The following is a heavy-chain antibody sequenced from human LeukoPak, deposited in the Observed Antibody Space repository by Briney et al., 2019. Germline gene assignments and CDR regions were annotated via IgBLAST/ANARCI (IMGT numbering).Heavy chain of an antibody. V-gene: IGHV1-69*02. CDR2: IIPILGIA. Sequence: ASVKVSCKASGYTFTGYYMHWVRQAPGQGLEWMGRIIPILGIANYAQKFQGRVTITADKSTSTAYMELSSLRSEDTAVYYCARFIAAAGFNWFDPWGQGTLVTVSS. CDR1: GYTFTGYY. D-gene: IGHD6-13*01. J-gene: IGHJ5*02. CDR3: ARFIAAAGFNWFDP.